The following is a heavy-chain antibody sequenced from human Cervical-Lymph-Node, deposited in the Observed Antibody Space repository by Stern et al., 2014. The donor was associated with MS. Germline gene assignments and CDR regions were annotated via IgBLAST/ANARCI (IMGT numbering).Heavy chain of an antibody. CDR2: INPNSGGT. CDR3: AREAAMAVAGTGVEY. V-gene: IGHV1-2*03. Sequence: QVQLVQSGAEVKKVGASVKVSCKASGQGLEWMGRINPNSGGTNYAQKFQGRVTMTRDTSISTAYMELSRLRSDDTAVYYCAREAAMAVAGTGVEYWGQGTLVTVSS. J-gene: IGHJ4*02. D-gene: IGHD6-19*01. CDR1: G.